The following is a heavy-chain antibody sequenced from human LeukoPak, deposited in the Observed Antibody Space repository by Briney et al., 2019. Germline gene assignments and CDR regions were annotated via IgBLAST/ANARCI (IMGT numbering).Heavy chain of an antibody. Sequence: SETLSLTCAVSGYSISSGYYWGWIRQPPRKGLEWIGSIYYSGSTYYNPSLKSRVTISVDTSKNQFSLKVSSVTAADPAVYYCARRGGDYSIDYWGQGTLVTVSS. CDR2: IYYSGST. CDR1: GYSISSGYY. V-gene: IGHV4-38-2*01. D-gene: IGHD4-17*01. J-gene: IGHJ4*02. CDR3: ARRGGDYSIDY.